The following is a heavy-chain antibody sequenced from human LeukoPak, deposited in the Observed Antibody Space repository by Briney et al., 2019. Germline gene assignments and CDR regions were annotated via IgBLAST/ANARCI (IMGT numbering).Heavy chain of an antibody. CDR1: GFMFHDYA. V-gene: IGHV3-43*02. CDR2: ISGDGGST. J-gene: IGHJ4*02. D-gene: IGHD6-19*01. Sequence: GGSLRLSCAAPGFMFHDYAIHWVRQAPGKGLEWVSLISGDGGSTFYADSVKGRFTISRDNSKNSLYLQMNSLRSDDTALYYCARGSGGWYDYWGQGTLVTVSS. CDR3: ARGSGGWYDY.